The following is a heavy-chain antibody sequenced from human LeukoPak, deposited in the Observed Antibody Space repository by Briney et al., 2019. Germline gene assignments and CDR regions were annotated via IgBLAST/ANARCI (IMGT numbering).Heavy chain of an antibody. CDR1: GFTFDDYA. CDR3: ARDRIVGATSPGGY. Sequence: PGGSLRLSCAASGFTFDDYAMTWVRQAPGKGLEWVSGINWNGGSTGYADSVKGRFTISRDNAKNSLYLQMNSLRAEGTAFYYCARDRIVGATSPGGYWGQGTLVTVSS. CDR2: INWNGGST. V-gene: IGHV3-20*04. J-gene: IGHJ4*02. D-gene: IGHD1-26*01.